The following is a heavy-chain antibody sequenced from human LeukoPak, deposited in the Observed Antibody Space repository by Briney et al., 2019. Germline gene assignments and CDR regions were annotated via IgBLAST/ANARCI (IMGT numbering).Heavy chain of an antibody. CDR1: GASISQYY. Sequence: PSETLSLTCTVSGASISQYYWTWLRQPPGKGLQWIGYIHYSGSTNYNPSLKSRVTMSVDTSKNQFSLKLSSVTAADTAVYYCARVDTSGYYQREYYFDDWGQGTLVTVSS. D-gene: IGHD3-22*01. J-gene: IGHJ4*02. CDR3: ARVDTSGYYQREYYFDD. CDR2: IHYSGST. V-gene: IGHV4-59*01.